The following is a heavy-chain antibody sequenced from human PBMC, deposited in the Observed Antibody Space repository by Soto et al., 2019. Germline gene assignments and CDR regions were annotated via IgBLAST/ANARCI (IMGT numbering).Heavy chain of an antibody. V-gene: IGHV3-7*01. CDR1: GFTFSSYW. D-gene: IGHD6-13*01. CDR3: ARDSSSWYWGDAFDI. J-gene: IGHJ3*02. CDR2: MKQDGSEK. Sequence: GGSLRLSCAASGFTFSSYWMSWVRQAPGKGLEWVANMKQDGSEKYYVDSVKGRFTISRDNAKNSLYLQMNSLRAEDTAVYYCARDSSSWYWGDAFDIWGQGTMVTVSS.